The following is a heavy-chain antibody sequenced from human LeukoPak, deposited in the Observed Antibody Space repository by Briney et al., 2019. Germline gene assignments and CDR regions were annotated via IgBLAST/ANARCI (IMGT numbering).Heavy chain of an antibody. Sequence: GGSLRLSCAASGFIFSSYDMHWVRQATGKGLEWVSGIGTVGDTNYSGSVKGRFTISRENAKNSLYLQMNNLRAGDTAVYYCARGLPGGFDIWGQGTMVTVSS. CDR3: ARGLPGGFDI. D-gene: IGHD2-8*02. CDR2: IGTVGDT. J-gene: IGHJ3*02. CDR1: GFIFSSYD. V-gene: IGHV3-13*01.